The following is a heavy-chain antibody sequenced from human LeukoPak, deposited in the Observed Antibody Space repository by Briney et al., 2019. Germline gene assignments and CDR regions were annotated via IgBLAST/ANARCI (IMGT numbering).Heavy chain of an antibody. D-gene: IGHD6-13*01. Sequence: SETLSLTCTVSGGAISSYYWSWIRQPPGKGLEWIGYIYYSGSTNYNPSLKSRVTISVDTSKNQFSLKLSSVTAADTAVYYCARHGSSWFYFDYWGQGTLVTVSS. CDR3: ARHGSSWFYFDY. V-gene: IGHV4-59*08. CDR1: GGAISSYY. CDR2: IYYSGST. J-gene: IGHJ4*02.